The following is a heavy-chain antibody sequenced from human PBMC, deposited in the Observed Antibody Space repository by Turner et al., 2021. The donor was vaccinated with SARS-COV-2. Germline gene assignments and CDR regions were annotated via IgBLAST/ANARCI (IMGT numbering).Heavy chain of an antibody. V-gene: IGHV3-33*01. J-gene: IGHJ3*02. D-gene: IGHD6-19*01. CDR2: ICYDGSNK. CDR3: AREGTISVAAGAFDI. Sequence: QVQLVESGGGVVQPGRSLRLSCAASGFTFSNYGMHWVRQAPDKGLEWVAVICYDGSNKYYADSVKGRFTISRDNSKNTLYLQMNSLRAEDTAVYYCAREGTISVAAGAFDIWGQGTMVTVSS. CDR1: GFTFSNYG.